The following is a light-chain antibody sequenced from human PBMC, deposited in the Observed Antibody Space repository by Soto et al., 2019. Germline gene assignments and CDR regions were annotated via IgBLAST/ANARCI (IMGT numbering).Light chain of an antibody. CDR1: QSVFFSSYNKDF. CDR3: QQYCSTPLT. V-gene: IGKV4-1*01. Sequence: DIVMTQSPDSLAVSLGERATSNCKSSQSVFFSSYNKDFLAGYQQKPGQPPKLLIYWASTREAGVPDRFSGSGSGTDFTLNIRSLQAEDVAVYYCQQYCSTPLTLGGGTKVEIK. J-gene: IGKJ4*01. CDR2: WAS.